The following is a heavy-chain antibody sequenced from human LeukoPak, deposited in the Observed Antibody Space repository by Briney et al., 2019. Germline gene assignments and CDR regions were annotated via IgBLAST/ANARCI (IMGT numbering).Heavy chain of an antibody. V-gene: IGHV1-18*01. CDR3: AREYGSGSYTGIDY. CDR1: GYTFINCG. D-gene: IGHD3-10*01. J-gene: IGHJ4*02. CDR2: ISAYNSAYNGNT. Sequence: ASVKVSCKASGYTFINCGITWVRLAPGQGLEWMGWISAYNSAYNGNTHYAQKLQGRVTMTTDTSTNTGYMELRSLRSDDTAVYYCAREYGSGSYTGIDYWGQGTLVTVSS.